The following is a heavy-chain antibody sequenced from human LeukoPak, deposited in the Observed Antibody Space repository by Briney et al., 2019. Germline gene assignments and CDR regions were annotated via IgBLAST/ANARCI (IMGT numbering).Heavy chain of an antibody. J-gene: IGHJ5*02. CDR1: GGAISSYY. CDR2: IYTSGST. V-gene: IGHV4-4*07. D-gene: IGHD2-2*01. CDR3: GRATYSSITTCYSNTRFDP. Sequence: SETLSLTCTVTGGAISSYYWSWIRQPAGKGLEYSGRIYTSGSTHYNPSPTSRVTMSLDTSKNQFSLKLSAVPAAATAVYYCGRATYSSITTCYSNTRFDPWGQGTLVTVS.